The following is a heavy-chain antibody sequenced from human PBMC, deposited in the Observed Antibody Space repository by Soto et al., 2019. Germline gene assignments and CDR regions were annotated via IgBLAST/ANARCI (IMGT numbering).Heavy chain of an antibody. V-gene: IGHV3-30*18. CDR2: ISYDGSSR. CDR1: GFTFSNYG. J-gene: IGHJ4*02. Sequence: QVQLVESGGGVVQPGRSLRLSCAASGFTFSNYGMHWVRQAPGKGLEWVAVISYDGSSRYYADSVKGRFTISRDSSKNTLYLQMNSLRVEDTAVYYCAKDLLTTYGPYYFEYWGQGTLVTVSS. D-gene: IGHD4-17*01. CDR3: AKDLLTTYGPYYFEY.